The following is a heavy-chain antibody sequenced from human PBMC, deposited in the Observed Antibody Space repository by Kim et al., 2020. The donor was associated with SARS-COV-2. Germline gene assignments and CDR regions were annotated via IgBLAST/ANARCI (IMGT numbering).Heavy chain of an antibody. CDR1: GFTFSSYS. Sequence: GGSLRLSCAASGFTFSSYSMHWVRQTPGKGLEWVSGISRSGDSTYYADSVMGRFTISRANSNNTLYLQMKSLRAEDAAVYYCAKAGIVVTAYNAFDMWG. D-gene: IGHD1-26*01. V-gene: IGHV3-23*01. CDR3: AKAGIVVTAYNAFDM. J-gene: IGHJ3*02. CDR2: ISRSGDST.